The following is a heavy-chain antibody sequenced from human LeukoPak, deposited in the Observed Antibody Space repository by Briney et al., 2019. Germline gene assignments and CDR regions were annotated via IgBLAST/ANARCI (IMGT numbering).Heavy chain of an antibody. Sequence: SETLSLTCTVSGGSISSYYWSWIRQPPGKGLEWIGYIYYSGSTNYNPSLKSRVTISVDMSKNQFSLKLRSVTAADTAVYYCARTTEGGYTYDYFYYYYMDVWGKGTTVTIS. CDR1: GGSISSYY. CDR2: IYYSGST. CDR3: ARTTEGGYTYDYFYYYYMDV. D-gene: IGHD5-18*01. V-gene: IGHV4-59*01. J-gene: IGHJ6*03.